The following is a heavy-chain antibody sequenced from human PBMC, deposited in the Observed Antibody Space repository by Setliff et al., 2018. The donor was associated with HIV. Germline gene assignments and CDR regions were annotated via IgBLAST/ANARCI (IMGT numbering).Heavy chain of an antibody. V-gene: IGHV3-48*01. CDR3: ARDWLADGYSTKFAFDI. D-gene: IGHD5-18*01. Sequence: LRLSCAASGFTFSSYSLDWVRQAPGKGLEWVSYISSSSSTVFYADSVKGRFTISRDDAKNSLFLQMNSLRAEDTAVYYCARDWLADGYSTKFAFDIWGQGTMVTVSS. CDR1: GFTFSSYS. CDR2: ISSSSSTV. J-gene: IGHJ3*02.